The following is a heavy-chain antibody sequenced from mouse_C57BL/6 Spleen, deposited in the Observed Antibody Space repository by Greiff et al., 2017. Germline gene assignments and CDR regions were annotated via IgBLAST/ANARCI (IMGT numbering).Heavy chain of an antibody. CDR1: GYTFTDYE. V-gene: IGHV1-15*01. CDR2: IDPETGGT. Sequence: QVQLQQSGAELVRPGASVTLSCKASGYTFTDYEMHWVKQTPVHGLEWIGAIDPETGGTAYNQKFKGKAILTADKSSSTAYMELRSLTSEDSAVYYCTDVRGTTVVSHFDDWGQGTTLTVSS. D-gene: IGHD1-1*01. CDR3: TDVRGTTVVSHFDD. J-gene: IGHJ2*01.